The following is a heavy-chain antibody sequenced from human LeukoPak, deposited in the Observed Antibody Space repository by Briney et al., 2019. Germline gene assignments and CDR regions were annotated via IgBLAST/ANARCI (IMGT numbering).Heavy chain of an antibody. J-gene: IGHJ4*02. Sequence: SETLSLTCTVSGGSIGSSSYYWGWIRQPPGKGLEWIGSIYYSGSTYYNPSLKSRVTISVDTSKHQFSLKLSSVTAADTAVYYCARDRGYSSSWYYFDYWGQGTLVTVSS. CDR3: ARDRGYSSSWYYFDY. V-gene: IGHV4-39*07. CDR2: IYYSGST. D-gene: IGHD6-13*01. CDR1: GGSIGSSSYY.